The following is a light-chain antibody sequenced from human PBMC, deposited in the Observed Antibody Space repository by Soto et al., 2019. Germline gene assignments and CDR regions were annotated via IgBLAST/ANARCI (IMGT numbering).Light chain of an antibody. CDR2: YDS. Sequence: SYVLTQPPSVSVAPGKTARITCGGNNIGSYSVHWYQQKPGQAPVLVIYYDSDRPSGIPERFSGSNSGNTATLTISRVGAGDEADYYCKVCDSSSDWVFGGGTKVTVL. V-gene: IGLV3-21*04. J-gene: IGLJ3*02. CDR1: NIGSYS. CDR3: KVCDSSSDWV.